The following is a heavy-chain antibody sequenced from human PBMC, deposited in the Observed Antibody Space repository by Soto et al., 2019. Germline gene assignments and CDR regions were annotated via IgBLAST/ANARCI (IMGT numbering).Heavy chain of an antibody. J-gene: IGHJ6*02. CDR2: IYPGDSDT. CDR1: GYSFTSYW. V-gene: IGHV5-51*01. Sequence: GESLKISCKGSGYSFTSYWIGWVRQMPGKGLEWMGIIYPGDSDTRYSPSFQGQVTISADKSISTAYLQWSSLKASDTAMYYCAKTSAAGKYYYGMDVWGQGTTVTVSS. D-gene: IGHD6-13*01. CDR3: AKTSAAGKYYYGMDV.